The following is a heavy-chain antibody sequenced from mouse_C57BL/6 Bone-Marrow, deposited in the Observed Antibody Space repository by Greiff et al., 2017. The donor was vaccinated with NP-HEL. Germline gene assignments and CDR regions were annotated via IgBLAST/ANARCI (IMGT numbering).Heavy chain of an antibody. D-gene: IGHD1-1*01. CDR2: IDPSDSYT. Sequence: VQLQQPGAELVMPGASVKLSCKASGYTFTSYWMHWVKQRPGQGLEWIGEIDPSDSYTNYNQKFKGKSTLTVDKSSSTAYMQLSSLTSEDSAVHYCARSPYYYGSSPYAMDYWGQGTSVTVSS. V-gene: IGHV1-69*01. CDR1: GYTFTSYW. CDR3: ARSPYYYGSSPYAMDY. J-gene: IGHJ4*01.